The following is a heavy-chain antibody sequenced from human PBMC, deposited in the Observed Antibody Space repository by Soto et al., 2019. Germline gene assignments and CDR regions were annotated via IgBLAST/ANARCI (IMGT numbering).Heavy chain of an antibody. D-gene: IGHD4-4*01. J-gene: IGHJ5*02. V-gene: IGHV4-34*01. CDR3: ARGGTVTTGTGEYNWFDP. CDR2: INHSGST. CDR1: GGSFSGYY. Sequence: SETLSLTCAVYGGSFSGYYWSWIRQPPGKGLEWIGEINHSGSTNYDPSLKSRVAISVDASKNQFSLKLSSVTAADTAVYYCARGGTVTTGTGEYNWFDPWGQGTLVTVSS.